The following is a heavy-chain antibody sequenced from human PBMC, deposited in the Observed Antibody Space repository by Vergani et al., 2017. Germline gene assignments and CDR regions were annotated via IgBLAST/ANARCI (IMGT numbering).Heavy chain of an antibody. CDR1: GFTFSHYS. Sequence: EVQMVESGGGLVKPVGSLRLSCVASGFTFSHYSMNWVRQAPGKGLEWVSFISGNNDHVYYADSVKGRFTISRDNAKNSLYLDMSSLRAEDTAVYYCARRDSSSPALDYWGQGTLVTVSS. CDR2: ISGNNDHV. V-gene: IGHV3-21*01. J-gene: IGHJ4*02. CDR3: ARRDSSSPALDY. D-gene: IGHD6-6*01.